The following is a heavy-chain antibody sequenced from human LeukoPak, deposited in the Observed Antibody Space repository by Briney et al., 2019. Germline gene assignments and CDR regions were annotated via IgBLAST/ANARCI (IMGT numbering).Heavy chain of an antibody. V-gene: IGHV4-34*01. Sequence: SSETLSLTCAVYGGSFSGYYWSWIRQPPGKGLEWIGEINHSGSTNYNPSLKSRVTISVDTSKNQFSLKLSSVTAADTAVYYCARTRLWFGESGDYWGQGTLVTVSS. D-gene: IGHD3-10*01. CDR2: INHSGST. J-gene: IGHJ4*02. CDR3: ARTRLWFGESGDY. CDR1: GGSFSGYY.